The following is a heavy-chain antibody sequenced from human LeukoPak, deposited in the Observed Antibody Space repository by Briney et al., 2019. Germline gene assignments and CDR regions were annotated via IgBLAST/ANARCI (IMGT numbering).Heavy chain of an antibody. J-gene: IGHJ4*02. V-gene: IGHV1-24*01. CDR3: ATNDLLAVTGGEFDY. CDR1: GYTLTELS. CDR2: FDPEDGET. D-gene: IGHD4-11*01. Sequence: ASVKVSCKVSGYTLTELSMLWVRQAPGKGLEWMGGFDPEDGETIYAQKFQGRVTMTEDTSTDTAYMELSSLRSEDTAVYYCATNDLLAVTGGEFDYWGQGTLVTVSS.